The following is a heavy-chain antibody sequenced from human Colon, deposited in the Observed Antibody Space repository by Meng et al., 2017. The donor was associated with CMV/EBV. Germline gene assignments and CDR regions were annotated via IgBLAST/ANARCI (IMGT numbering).Heavy chain of an antibody. D-gene: IGHD5-24*01. CDR3: AKAPTRKYYFDF. CDR2: ISASGYYT. V-gene: IGHV3-23*01. Sequence: AASGFSISDYAVNWVRQAPGKGLEWVSVISASGYYTFYAESVKGRFTIGRDISKNTVYLQTSSLRAEDTATYFCAKAPTRKYYFDFWGHGSLVTVSS. J-gene: IGHJ4*01. CDR1: GFSISDYA.